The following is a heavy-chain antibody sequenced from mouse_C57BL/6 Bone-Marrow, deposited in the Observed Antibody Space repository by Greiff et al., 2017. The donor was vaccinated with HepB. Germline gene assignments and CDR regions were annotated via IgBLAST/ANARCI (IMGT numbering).Heavy chain of an antibody. CDR3: ARSGGFAY. V-gene: IGHV5-17*01. Sequence: EVQLVESGGGLVKPGGSLKLSCAASGFTFSDYGMHWVRQAPEKGLEWVAYISSGSSTIYYADTVKGRFTISRDNAKNTLFLQMTSLRSEDTAMYYCARSGGFAYWGQGTLVTVSA. D-gene: IGHD3-1*01. J-gene: IGHJ3*01. CDR2: ISSGSSTI. CDR1: GFTFSDYG.